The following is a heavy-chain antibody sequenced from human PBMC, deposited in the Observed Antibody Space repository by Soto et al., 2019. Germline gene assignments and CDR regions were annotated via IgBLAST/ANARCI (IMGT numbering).Heavy chain of an antibody. CDR3: AKTSSGWYRGEDFDY. Sequence: RLSCAASGFTFSSYAMSWVRQAPGKGLEWVSAISGSGGSTYYADSVKGRFTISRDNSKNTLYLQMNSLRAEDTAVYYCAKTSSGWYRGEDFDYWGQGTLVTVSS. V-gene: IGHV3-23*01. D-gene: IGHD6-19*01. CDR2: ISGSGGST. J-gene: IGHJ4*02. CDR1: GFTFSSYA.